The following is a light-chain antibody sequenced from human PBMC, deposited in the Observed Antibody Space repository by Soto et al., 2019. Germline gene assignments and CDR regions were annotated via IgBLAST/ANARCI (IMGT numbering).Light chain of an antibody. J-gene: IGKJ1*01. Sequence: EIVLTQSPGSLSLSPGERATLSCRSSQSVSSSYLAWYQQKPGQAPRLXIYGASTRATGIPARFSGSGSGTGSTLTISSLQSEDFAVYYCQQYINWPQTFGQGTKVDI. V-gene: IGKV3-15*01. CDR1: QSVSSSY. CDR3: QQYINWPQT. CDR2: GAS.